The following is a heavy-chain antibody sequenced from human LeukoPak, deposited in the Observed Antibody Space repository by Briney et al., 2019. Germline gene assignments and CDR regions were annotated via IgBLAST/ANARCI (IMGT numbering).Heavy chain of an antibody. J-gene: IGHJ4*02. D-gene: IGHD5-24*01. V-gene: IGHV1-8*03. Sequence: GASVKVSCKASGYTFTSYDINWVRQASGQGLEWMGWMNPNSGNTGYAQKFQGRVTITRNTSISTAYMELSSLRSEDTAVYYCARGGRKWLQLITDYWGQGTLVTVSS. CDR1: GYTFTSYD. CDR2: MNPNSGNT. CDR3: ARGGRKWLQLITDY.